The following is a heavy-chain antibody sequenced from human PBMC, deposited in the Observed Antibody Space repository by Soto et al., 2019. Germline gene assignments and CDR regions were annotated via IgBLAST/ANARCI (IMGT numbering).Heavy chain of an antibody. Sequence: PXGSLRLSCAASCFPFSNACMSWVRQAPGKGLEWVGRIKNKVDGGTTEYTAPMKGRFTISRDDSRNTLYLQMNSLKIEDTAVYYCTTDDPINNYWGQGNLVTVSS. CDR2: IKNKVDGGTT. CDR3: TTDDPINNY. J-gene: IGHJ4*02. CDR1: CFPFSNAC. V-gene: IGHV3-15*01.